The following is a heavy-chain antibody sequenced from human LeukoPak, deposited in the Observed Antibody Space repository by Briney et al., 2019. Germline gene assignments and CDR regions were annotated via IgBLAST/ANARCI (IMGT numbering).Heavy chain of an antibody. Sequence: SETLSLTCAVYGGSFSGYYWSWIRQPPGKGLEWIGEINHSGSTNYNPSLKSRVTISVDTSKTQFSLKLSSVTAADTAVYYWARRDRRGGHFDYWGQGTLVTVSS. CDR3: ARRDRRGGHFDY. D-gene: IGHD3-16*01. CDR2: INHSGST. V-gene: IGHV4-34*01. J-gene: IGHJ4*02. CDR1: GGSFSGYY.